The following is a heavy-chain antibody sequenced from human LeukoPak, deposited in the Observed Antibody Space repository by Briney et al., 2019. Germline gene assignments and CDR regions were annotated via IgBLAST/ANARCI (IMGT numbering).Heavy chain of an antibody. CDR2: ITTSSSTI. D-gene: IGHD5-12*01. CDR3: ARENSGPDY. Sequence: GGSLRLSCAASGFIFSYYNMNWVRQAPGKGLEWVSFITTSSSTIYYADSVKGRFTISRDNAKNSLYLQMNSLRAEDTAVYYCARENSGPDYWGQGTLVTVSS. V-gene: IGHV3-48*04. J-gene: IGHJ4*02. CDR1: GFIFSYYN.